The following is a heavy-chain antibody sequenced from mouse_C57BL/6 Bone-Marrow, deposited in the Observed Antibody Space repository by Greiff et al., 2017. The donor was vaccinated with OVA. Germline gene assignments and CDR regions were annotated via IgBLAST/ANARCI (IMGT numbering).Heavy chain of an antibody. CDR2: IDPETGGT. D-gene: IGHD2-5*01. CDR3: TRSYSNYYAMDY. V-gene: IGHV1-15*01. J-gene: IGHJ4*01. CDR1: GYTFTDYE. Sequence: QVQLQQSGAELVRPGASVTLSCKASGYTFTDYEMHWVKQTPVHGLEWIGAIDPETGGTAYNQKFKGKAILTADKSSSTAYMELRSLTSEDSAVYYYTRSYSNYYAMDYWGQGTSVTVSS.